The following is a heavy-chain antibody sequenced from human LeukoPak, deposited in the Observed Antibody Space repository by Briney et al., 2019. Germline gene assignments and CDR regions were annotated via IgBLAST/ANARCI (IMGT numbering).Heavy chain of an antibody. CDR3: ARDLTSAYWSPGGYYYYMDV. Sequence: GGSLRLSCVASGFTFSDYSMNWVRQSPEKGLEWIAYITSRSAFTYFADSVKGRFTVSRDDAKNSLYLYLTSLRVDDTAVYYCARDLTSAYWSPGGYYYYMDVWGKGTAVTVSS. V-gene: IGHV3-48*01. D-gene: IGHD3-16*01. CDR1: GFTFSDYS. CDR2: ITSRSAFT. J-gene: IGHJ6*03.